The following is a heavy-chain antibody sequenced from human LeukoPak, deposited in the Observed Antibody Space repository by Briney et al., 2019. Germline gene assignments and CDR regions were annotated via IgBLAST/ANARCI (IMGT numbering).Heavy chain of an antibody. J-gene: IGHJ4*02. Sequence: PSETLSLTCTVSGDSTSSTLYFWGWIRQPPGKGLEWIGHIYYTGTTYYNPSLKSRATISVDTSKNQFSLKLNSVTAADTATYYCARRVTYGNTFDSWGQGTLLTVSS. CDR3: ARRVTYGNTFDS. D-gene: IGHD5-24*01. CDR2: IYYTGTT. CDR1: GDSTSSTLYF. V-gene: IGHV4-39*01.